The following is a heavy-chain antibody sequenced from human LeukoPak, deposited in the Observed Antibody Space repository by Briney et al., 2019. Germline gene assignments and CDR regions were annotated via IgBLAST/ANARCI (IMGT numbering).Heavy chain of an antibody. CDR1: GFTFSSYG. Sequence: PGGSLRLSCAASGFTFSSYGMHWVRQAPGKGLEWVAVISYDGSNKYYADSVKGRFTISRDNAKNTLYLQMNSLRAEDTAVYYCTRGYYYDSGGSVAPFDYWGQGTLVTVSS. CDR3: TRGYYYDSGGSVAPFDY. V-gene: IGHV3-30*03. D-gene: IGHD3-22*01. J-gene: IGHJ4*02. CDR2: ISYDGSNK.